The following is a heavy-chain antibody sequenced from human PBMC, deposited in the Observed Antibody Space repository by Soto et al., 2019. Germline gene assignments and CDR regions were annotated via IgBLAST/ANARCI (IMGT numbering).Heavy chain of an antibody. J-gene: IGHJ5*02. Sequence: QITLKESGPTLVKPTQTLTLTCTFSGFSKTTSGVGVGWFRHAPVKALEWLALVYWNDVKRYRPSLQSRLSITKDTSKNQVVLTLTNMDPVDTGTYFCAHRLDWGYNWFDPWGQGILVIVSS. CDR3: AHRLDWGYNWFDP. V-gene: IGHV2-5*01. CDR1: GFSKTTSGVG. CDR2: VYWNDVK. D-gene: IGHD7-27*01.